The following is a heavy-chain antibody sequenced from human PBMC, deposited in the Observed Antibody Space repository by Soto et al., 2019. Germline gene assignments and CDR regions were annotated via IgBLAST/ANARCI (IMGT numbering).Heavy chain of an antibody. CDR1: GYGFTSYW. V-gene: IGHV5-51*01. Sequence: PGESLKISCTGSGYGFTSYWIGWVRQMPGKGLEWMGIIYAGDTETRYSPSFQGLVTISADKSISTAYLQWSSLKASDTAMYYCARHRRDYPFDIWGQGTMVTVSS. CDR2: IYAGDTET. D-gene: IGHD3-10*01. CDR3: ARHRRDYPFDI. J-gene: IGHJ3*02.